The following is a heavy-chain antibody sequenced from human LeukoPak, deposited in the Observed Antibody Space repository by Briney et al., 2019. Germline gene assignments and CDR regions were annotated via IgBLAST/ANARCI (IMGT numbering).Heavy chain of an antibody. J-gene: IGHJ6*03. CDR2: INPSGGST. Sequence: GASVKVSCKASGYTFTSYYMHWVRQAPGQGLEWMGIINPSGGSTSYAQKFQGRVTMTRDTSTSTVYMELSSLRSEDTAVYYCARGGGYDYVWGSYRYHYYMDVWGKGTTVTISS. CDR1: GYTFTSYY. CDR3: ARGGGYDYVWGSYRYHYYMDV. V-gene: IGHV1-46*01. D-gene: IGHD3-16*02.